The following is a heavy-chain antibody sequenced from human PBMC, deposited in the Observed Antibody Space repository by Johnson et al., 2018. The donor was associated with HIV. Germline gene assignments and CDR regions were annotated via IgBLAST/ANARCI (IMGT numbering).Heavy chain of an antibody. V-gene: IGHV3-33*01. J-gene: IGHJ3*02. CDR2: IWYDGSKK. CDR3: GRDMSSRWGMGDACDI. CDR1: GFTFSSYG. D-gene: IGHD6-13*01. Sequence: QVQLVESGGGVVQPGRSLRLSCAASGFTFSSYGMHWVRQAPGKGLEWVAVIWYDGSKKYYADSVKGRFTISRDNAKNTLYLQMSSLRAEDTAMYYCGRDMSSRWGMGDACDIWGQGTMVTVSS.